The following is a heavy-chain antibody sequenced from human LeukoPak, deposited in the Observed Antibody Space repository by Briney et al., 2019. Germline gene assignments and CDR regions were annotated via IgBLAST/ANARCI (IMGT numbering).Heavy chain of an antibody. CDR1: GYTFSSYD. CDR2: ISAYNGNT. J-gene: IGHJ4*02. D-gene: IGHD3-22*01. V-gene: IGHV1-18*01. CDR3: ARDRYDSSGAAIDY. Sequence: ASVKVSCKASGYTFSSYDISWVRQAPGQGLEWMGWISAYNGNTNYAQKLQGRVTMTTDTSTSTAYMELRSLRSDDTAVYYCARDRYDSSGAAIDYWGQGTLVTVSS.